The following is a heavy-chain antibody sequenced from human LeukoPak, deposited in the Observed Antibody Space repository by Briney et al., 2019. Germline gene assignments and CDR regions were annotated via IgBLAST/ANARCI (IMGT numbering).Heavy chain of an antibody. J-gene: IGHJ4*02. CDR1: GGSFSGYY. D-gene: IGHD5-12*01. CDR3: ARGPPVRGSSDY. Sequence: SETLSLTCAVYGGSFSGYYWSWIRQPPGKGLEWIGEINHSGSTNYNPSLKSRVTISVDTSKNQFSLKLSSVTAADTAVYYCARGPPVRGSSDYWGQGTLATVSS. V-gene: IGHV4-34*01. CDR2: INHSGST.